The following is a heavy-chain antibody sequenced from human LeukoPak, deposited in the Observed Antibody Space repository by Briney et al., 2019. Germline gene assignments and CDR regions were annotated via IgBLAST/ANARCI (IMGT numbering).Heavy chain of an antibody. CDR3: ARGLYSSLP. D-gene: IGHD6-6*01. Sequence: GGSLRLSCAASGFTFSSYAMSWVRQAPGKGLEWVSAISGSGFTYYADSVKGRFTISRDNSKNTLYLQMNSLRAEDTAVYYCARGLYSSLPWGQGTLVTVSS. V-gene: IGHV3-23*01. CDR1: GFTFSSYA. J-gene: IGHJ4*02. CDR2: ISGSGFT.